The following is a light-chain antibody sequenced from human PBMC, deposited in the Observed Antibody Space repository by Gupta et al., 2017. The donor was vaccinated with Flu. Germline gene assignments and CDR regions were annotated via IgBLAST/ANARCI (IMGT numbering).Light chain of an antibody. CDR2: DDD. Sequence: GGNNIGSETVHWYQQQPGQAPVLVLYDDDFRPSGIPERFSGSNSGNTATLTIRRVEAGDEADYYCQVWDTASDHWLFGAGTTLTVV. CDR1: NIGSET. V-gene: IGLV3-21*01. J-gene: IGLJ3*02. CDR3: QVWDTASDHWL.